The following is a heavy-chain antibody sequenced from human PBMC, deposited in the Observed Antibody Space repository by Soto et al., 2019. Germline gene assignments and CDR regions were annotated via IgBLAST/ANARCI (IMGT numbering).Heavy chain of an antibody. J-gene: IGHJ6*03. Sequence: KASETLSLTCTVSGGSISSGGYYWSWIRQHPGKGLEWIGYIYYSGSTYYNPSLKSRVTISVDTSKNQFSLKLSSVTAADTAVYYCATISGDMDFTISAGYYYMDVWGKGTTVTVSS. CDR2: IYYSGST. CDR1: GGSISSGGYY. V-gene: IGHV4-31*03. D-gene: IGHD3-3*01. CDR3: ATISGDMDFTISAGYYYMDV.